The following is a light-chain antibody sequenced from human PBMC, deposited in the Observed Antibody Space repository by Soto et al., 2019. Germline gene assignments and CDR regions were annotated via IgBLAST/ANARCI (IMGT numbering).Light chain of an antibody. CDR1: QSISSL. Sequence: IQRTQSSSTLSASVGDRVTITCRASQSISSLLAWYQQTQGKAPTLLIFKASTLDSGVPSRFSGSGSGTEGTLTISSLKKEDGSTYYCQQNYSTTLTFGGGTKVDIK. J-gene: IGKJ4*01. CDR2: KAS. V-gene: IGKV1-5*03. CDR3: QQNYSTTLT.